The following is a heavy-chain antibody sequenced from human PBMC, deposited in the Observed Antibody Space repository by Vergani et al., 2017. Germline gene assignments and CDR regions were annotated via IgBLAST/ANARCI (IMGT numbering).Heavy chain of an antibody. CDR2: ISSSGSTI. D-gene: IGHD3-22*01. V-gene: IGHV3-11*01. Sequence: QVQLVESGGGLVKPGGSLRLSCAASGFTFSDYYMRWIRQAPGKGLEWVSYISSSGSTIYYADSVKGRFTISRDNAKNSLYLQMNSLRAEDTAVYYCASRRYYYDSSGYYPDAFDIWGQGTMVTVSS. CDR3: ASRRYYYDSSGYYPDAFDI. CDR1: GFTFSDYY. J-gene: IGHJ3*02.